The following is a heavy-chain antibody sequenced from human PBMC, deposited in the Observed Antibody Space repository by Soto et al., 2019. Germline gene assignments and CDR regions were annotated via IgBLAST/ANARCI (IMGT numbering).Heavy chain of an antibody. CDR1: GGSMIADY. V-gene: IGHV4-59*01. J-gene: IGHJ4*02. CDR2: TYYSGST. CDR3: ARVLVTSGKRYFDY. D-gene: IGHD2-2*01. Sequence: ETLSLTCTVSGGSMIADYWNWMRQPPGKGLQWIGYTYYSGSTTYNPSLKSRVTISVDSSKNQFSLKLDSVTPTATAVYYCARVLVTSGKRYFDYWGPGTLVTVSS.